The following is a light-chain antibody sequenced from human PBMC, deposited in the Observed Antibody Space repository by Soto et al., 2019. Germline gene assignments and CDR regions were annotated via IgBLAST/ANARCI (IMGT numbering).Light chain of an antibody. CDR3: SSYTTSNTRQIV. Sequence: QSVLTQPASVSGSPGQSITISCTGTSSDVGGYNYVSWNQHHPGKAPKLMIFDVSNRPSGVSNLFSGSKSGNTASLTISGLQPEDEADYYCSSYTTSNTRQIVFGTGTKVTVL. CDR2: DVS. CDR1: SSDVGGYNY. J-gene: IGLJ1*01. V-gene: IGLV2-14*03.